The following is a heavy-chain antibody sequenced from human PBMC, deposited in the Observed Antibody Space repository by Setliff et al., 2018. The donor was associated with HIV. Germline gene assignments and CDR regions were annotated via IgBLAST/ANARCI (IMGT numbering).Heavy chain of an antibody. D-gene: IGHD3-10*01. CDR1: GGSFSGYY. CDR2: INHSGST. J-gene: IGHJ4*02. CDR3: ANRPYYYGSGSSDDY. Sequence: SETLSLTCAVYGGSFSGYYWSWIRQPPGKGLEWIGEINHSGSTNYNPSLKSRVTISVDTSKNQFSLKLSSVTAADTAVYYCANRPYYYGSGSSDDYWGQGTLVTVSS. V-gene: IGHV4-34*01.